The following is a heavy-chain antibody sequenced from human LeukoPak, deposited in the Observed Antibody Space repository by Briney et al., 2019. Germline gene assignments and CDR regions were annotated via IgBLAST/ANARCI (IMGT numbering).Heavy chain of an antibody. J-gene: IGHJ4*02. CDR1: GYTFTSYA. V-gene: IGHV1-3*01. CDR2: FSAGNGNT. D-gene: IGHD1-26*01. Sequence: ASVKVSCKASGYTFTSYAIHWVRQAPGQRLEWMGWFSAGNGNTKYSQNFQGRVTFISNTSATTAFIELSSLRSEDAAVYYCARDSGSGNNDYWGQGTLVTVSS. CDR3: ARDSGSGNNDY.